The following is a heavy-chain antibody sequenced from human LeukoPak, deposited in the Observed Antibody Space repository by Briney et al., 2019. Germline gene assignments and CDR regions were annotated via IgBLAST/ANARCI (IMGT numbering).Heavy chain of an antibody. D-gene: IGHD3-10*01. J-gene: IGHJ4*02. Sequence: GGPLRLSCAASGFTFSNYSMNLVRQAPGKGLEWVSYISSSSSTIYYADSVKVRFTISRDNAKYSLYLQMNSLRAEDTAVYYCASTFGLPVDYWGQGTLVTVSS. CDR1: GFTFSNYS. V-gene: IGHV3-48*01. CDR2: ISSSSSTI. CDR3: ASTFGLPVDY.